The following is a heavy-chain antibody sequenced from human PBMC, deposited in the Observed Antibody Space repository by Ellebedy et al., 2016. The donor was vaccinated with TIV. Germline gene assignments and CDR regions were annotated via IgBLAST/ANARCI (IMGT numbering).Heavy chain of an antibody. V-gene: IGHV3-15*01. CDR2: IKTQRDGGRI. Sequence: GESLKISCAASGFSFSDAWVNWVRQAPGKGLEWIGRIKTQRDGGRIDYAAPVKDRFAISRDDSENTLFLQMNGLKTEDTAVYYCTTLVRWFGDFPTAWGQGTLVTVSS. CDR1: GFSFSDAW. CDR3: TTLVRWFGDFPTA. D-gene: IGHD3-10*01. J-gene: IGHJ5*02.